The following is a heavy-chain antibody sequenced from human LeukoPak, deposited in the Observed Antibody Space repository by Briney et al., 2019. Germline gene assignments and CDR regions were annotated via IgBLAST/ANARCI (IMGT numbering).Heavy chain of an antibody. D-gene: IGHD6-13*01. J-gene: IGHJ4*02. Sequence: ASVKVSCKASGYSFTSHYMHWVRQAPGQGLEWMGWINPNSGGTNYAQKFQGRVTMTRDTSISTAYMELSRLRSDDTAVYYCARARRGGQQLVLGYWGQGTLVTVSS. CDR3: ARARRGGQQLVLGY. V-gene: IGHV1-2*02. CDR1: GYSFTSHY. CDR2: INPNSGGT.